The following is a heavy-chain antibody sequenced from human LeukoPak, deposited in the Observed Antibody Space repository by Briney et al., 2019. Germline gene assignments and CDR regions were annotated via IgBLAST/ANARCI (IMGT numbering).Heavy chain of an antibody. CDR2: IYWNDDK. J-gene: IGHJ6*02. CDR3: AHKGASYDSSGYYYEDYYYGMDV. D-gene: IGHD3-22*01. Sequence: SGPTLVKPTQPLTLTCTFSGFSLGTSGVGVGWIRQPPGKALEWLALIYWNDDKRYSPSLKSRLTITKDTSKNQVVLTMTNMDPVDTATYYCAHKGASYDSSGYYYEDYYYGMDVWGQGTTVTVSS. V-gene: IGHV2-5*01. CDR1: GFSLGTSGVG.